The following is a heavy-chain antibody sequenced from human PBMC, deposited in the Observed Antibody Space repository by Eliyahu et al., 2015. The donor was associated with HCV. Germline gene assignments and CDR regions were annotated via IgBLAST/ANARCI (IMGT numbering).Heavy chain of an antibody. CDR2: MNPNSGNT. V-gene: IGHV1-8*01. J-gene: IGHJ4*02. D-gene: IGHD4-23*01. CDR3: ARGRTVDGGNSDFDY. CDR1: GYTFISYD. Sequence: QVQLVQSGAEVKKPGASVKVSCKASGYTFISYDINWVRQATGQGLEWMGWMNPNSGNTGYAQKFQGRVTMTRNTSISTAYMELSSLKSEDTAVYYCARGRTVDGGNSDFDYWGQGTLVTVSS.